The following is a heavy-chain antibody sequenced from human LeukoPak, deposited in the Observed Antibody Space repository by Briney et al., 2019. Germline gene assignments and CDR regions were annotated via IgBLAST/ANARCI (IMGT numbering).Heavy chain of an antibody. Sequence: GGSLRLSCAASGFTVSSNYMGWVRQAPGKGLEWVSSISSSSSYIYYADSVKGRFTISRDNAKNSLYLQMNRLIAEDTAVYYCARNILTGYLALYYYGMDVWGQGTTVTVSS. CDR1: GFTVSSNY. D-gene: IGHD3-9*01. J-gene: IGHJ6*02. CDR2: ISSSSSYI. CDR3: ARNILTGYLALYYYGMDV. V-gene: IGHV3-21*01.